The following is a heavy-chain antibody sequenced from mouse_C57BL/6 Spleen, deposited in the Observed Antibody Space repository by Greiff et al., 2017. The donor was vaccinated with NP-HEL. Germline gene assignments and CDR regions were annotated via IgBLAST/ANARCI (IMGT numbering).Heavy chain of an antibody. CDR1: GYTFTSYW. Sequence: QVQLQQPGTELVKPGASVKLSCKASGYTFTSYWMHWVKQRPGQGLEWIGNINPSNGGTNYNEKFKSKATLTVDKSSSTAYMQLSSLTSEDSAVYYCARYPLFITTVVATDYWGQGTTLTVSS. D-gene: IGHD1-1*01. CDR3: ARYPLFITTVVATDY. J-gene: IGHJ2*01. V-gene: IGHV1-53*01. CDR2: INPSNGGT.